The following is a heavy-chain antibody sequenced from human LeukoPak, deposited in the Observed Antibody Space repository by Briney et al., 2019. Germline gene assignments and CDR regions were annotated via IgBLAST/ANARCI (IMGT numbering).Heavy chain of an antibody. J-gene: IGHJ4*02. D-gene: IGHD1-14*01. CDR1: GLSLSSNN. Sequence: PGGSLRLSCAASGLSLSSNNMHWVRQPPGGGLEWLSYISAGSGTVFSADSVKGRFTISRDNAKNSLYLQMNSLRAEDSALYFCAKTTSGYASSFACWGQGTLVSVSS. CDR2: ISAGSGTV. V-gene: IGHV3-48*04. CDR3: AKTTSGYASSFAC.